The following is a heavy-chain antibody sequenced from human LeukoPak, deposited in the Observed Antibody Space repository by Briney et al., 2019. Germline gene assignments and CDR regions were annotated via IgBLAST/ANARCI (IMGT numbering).Heavy chain of an antibody. J-gene: IGHJ4*02. V-gene: IGHV4-30-4*01. CDR1: GGSISSGDYY. Sequence: PSETLSLTCTVSGGSISSGDYYWSWIRQPPGKGLEWIGYIYYSGSTYYNPSLKSRVTISVDTSKNQFSLKLSSVTAADTAVYYCARRFGDSSGWSFFDYWGQGTLVTVSS. CDR3: ARRFGDSSGWSFFDY. CDR2: IYYSGST. D-gene: IGHD6-19*01.